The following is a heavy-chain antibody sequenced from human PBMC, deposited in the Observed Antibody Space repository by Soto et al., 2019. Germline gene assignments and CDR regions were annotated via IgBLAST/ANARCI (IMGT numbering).Heavy chain of an antibody. CDR2: SSAYNGNT. CDR3: ARDLGQQLFDY. CDR1: GYTFTSYG. Sequence: QVQLVQSGAEVKKPGASVKVSCKASGYTFTSYGISWVRQAPGQGPEWMGWSSAYNGNTKYAQKLQGRVTMTTDTSTSTAYKELRSLRSDDTAVYYCARDLGQQLFDYWGQGTLVTVSS. V-gene: IGHV1-18*01. D-gene: IGHD6-13*01. J-gene: IGHJ4*02.